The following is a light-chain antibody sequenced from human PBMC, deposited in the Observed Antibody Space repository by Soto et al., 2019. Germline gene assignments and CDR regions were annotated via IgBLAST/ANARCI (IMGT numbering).Light chain of an antibody. CDR3: QHYNNWPIT. J-gene: IGKJ5*01. CDR2: GTS. Sequence: EIVMTQSPATLSVSPGERATLSCRASQSVSSNLAWYQQKPGQAPRHLIYGTSTRATGVPDRFSGSGSGTDFTLTISSLQAADFAVYHCQHYNNWPITFGQGTRLEIK. V-gene: IGKV3-15*01. CDR1: QSVSSN.